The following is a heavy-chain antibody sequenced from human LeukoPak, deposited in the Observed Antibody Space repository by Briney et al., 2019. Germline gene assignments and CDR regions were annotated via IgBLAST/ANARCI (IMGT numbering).Heavy chain of an antibody. D-gene: IGHD4-17*01. J-gene: IGHJ4*02. CDR2: IYSGGST. V-gene: IGHV3-NL1*01. CDR1: GFTFSSYG. CDR3: ARYSGDYSPFYYFDY. Sequence: PGGSLRLSCAASGFTFSSYGMHWVRQAPGKGLEWVAVIYSGGSTYYADSVKGRFTISRDNSKNTLYLQMNSLRAEDTAVYYCARYSGDYSPFYYFDYWGQGTLVTVSS.